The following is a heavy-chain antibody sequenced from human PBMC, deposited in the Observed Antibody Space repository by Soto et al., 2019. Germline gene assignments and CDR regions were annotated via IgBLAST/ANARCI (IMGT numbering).Heavy chain of an antibody. CDR3: ARSWVGDGYSH. Sequence: QVQLLESGPGLVKPSETLSLTCVVSGDSLNSGAYYWTWIRQSPGRGLEWIGHIYHTGSTNYNPSLRSRLTISLDTSKNHFSLTLRSVNAVDTGVYYCARSWVGDGYSHWGQGTLVTVSS. J-gene: IGHJ4*02. CDR1: GDSLNSGAYY. CDR2: IYHTGST. D-gene: IGHD2-15*01. V-gene: IGHV4-61*03.